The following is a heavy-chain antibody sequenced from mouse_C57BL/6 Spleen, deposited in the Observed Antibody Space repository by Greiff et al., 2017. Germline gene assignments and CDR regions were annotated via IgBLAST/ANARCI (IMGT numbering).Heavy chain of an antibody. CDR3: AREADSSGYPAWFAY. Sequence: EVQLQESGGGLVKPGGSLKLSCAASGFTFSSYAMSWVRQTPEKRLEWVATISDGGSYTYYPDNVKGRFTISRDNAKNNLYLQMSHLKSEDTAMYYCAREADSSGYPAWFAYWGQGTLVTVSA. J-gene: IGHJ3*01. D-gene: IGHD3-2*02. V-gene: IGHV5-4*01. CDR1: GFTFSSYA. CDR2: ISDGGSYT.